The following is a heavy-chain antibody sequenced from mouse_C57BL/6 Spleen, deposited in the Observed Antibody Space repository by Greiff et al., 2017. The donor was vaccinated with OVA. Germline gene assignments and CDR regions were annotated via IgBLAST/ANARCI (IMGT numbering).Heavy chain of an antibody. J-gene: IGHJ4*01. CDR2: INPNNGGT. CDR1: GYTFTDYN. CDR3: ARGGGYDLYYYAMDY. Sequence: EVQLQQSGPELVKPGASVKMSCKASGYTFTDYNMHWVKQSHGKSLEWIGYINPNNGGTSYNQKFKGKATLTVNKSSSTAYMELRSLTSEDSAVYYCARGGGYDLYYYAMDYWGQGTSVTVSS. V-gene: IGHV1-22*01. D-gene: IGHD2-2*01.